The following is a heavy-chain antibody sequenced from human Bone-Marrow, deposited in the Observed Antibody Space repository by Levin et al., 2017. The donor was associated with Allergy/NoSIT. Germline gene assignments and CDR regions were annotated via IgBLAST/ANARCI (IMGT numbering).Heavy chain of an antibody. CDR1: GFSLTTTGMC. CDR3: ARIAPGKAFDY. CDR2: IDWDDEK. D-gene: IGHD4-23*01. J-gene: IGHJ4*02. V-gene: IGHV2-70*01. Sequence: ESGPTLVKPTQTLTLTCTFSGFSLTTTGMCVSWIRQPPGKALEWLAVIDWDDEKFYSTSLSTRLTISKDTSKNQVVLTMANMDPADTGTYYCARIAPGKAFDYWGQGTQVTVSS.